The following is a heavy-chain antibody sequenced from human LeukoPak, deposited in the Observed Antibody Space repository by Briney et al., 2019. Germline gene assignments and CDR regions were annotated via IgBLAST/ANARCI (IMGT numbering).Heavy chain of an antibody. D-gene: IGHD6-19*01. J-gene: IGHJ4*02. CDR1: GGSFSGYY. CDR2: INHSGST. Sequence: PSETLSLTCAVYGGSFSGYYWSWIRQPPGKGLEWIGEINHSGSTNYNPSLKSRVTISVDTSKNQFSLKLSSVTAADTAVYYCARGRRDSSGWYNLFDYWGQGTLVTVSS. CDR3: ARGRRDSSGWYNLFDY. V-gene: IGHV4-34*01.